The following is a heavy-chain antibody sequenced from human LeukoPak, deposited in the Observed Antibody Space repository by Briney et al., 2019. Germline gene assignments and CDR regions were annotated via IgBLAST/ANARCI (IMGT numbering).Heavy chain of an antibody. Sequence: SGTLSLTCAVSGGSISSNNWWGWVRQPPGKGLEWIGEIYHSGSPNYNPSLKSRVTISVDKSRNHFSLNLSSVTAADTAVYYCASGRQGSGWSPLDYWGQGTLVTVSS. D-gene: IGHD6-19*01. V-gene: IGHV4-4*02. CDR3: ASGRQGSGWSPLDY. CDR2: IYHSGSP. CDR1: GGSISSNNW. J-gene: IGHJ4*02.